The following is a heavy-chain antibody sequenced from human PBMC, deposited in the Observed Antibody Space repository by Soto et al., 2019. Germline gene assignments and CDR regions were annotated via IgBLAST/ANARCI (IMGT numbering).Heavy chain of an antibody. D-gene: IGHD5-12*01. CDR2: IYYSGST. V-gene: IGHV4-31*03. CDR3: AREGVAPYYYYGMDV. Sequence: PSETLSLTCTVSGGSISSGGDYWSWIRQHPGKGLEWIGYIYYSGSTYYNPSLKSRVTISVDTSKNQFSLKLSSVTAADTAVYYCAREGVAPYYYYGMDVWGQGTPVTVSS. J-gene: IGHJ6*02. CDR1: GGSISSGGDY.